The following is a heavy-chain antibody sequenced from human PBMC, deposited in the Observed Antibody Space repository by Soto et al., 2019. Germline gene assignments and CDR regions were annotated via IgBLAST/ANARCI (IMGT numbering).Heavy chain of an antibody. J-gene: IGHJ4*02. CDR2: IYYSGNT. CDR3: VGGLFGQFTTGC. V-gene: IGHV4-59*08. Sequence: PSVTLSLTCSLYRGSISTYYWSFIRQPPGKGLEWIGYIYYSGNTNYTPSLKSRVTISVDTSKNQFSLKLSSLTAADTAVYYCVGGLFGQFTTGCWGQGTRVTVS. CDR1: RGSISTYY. D-gene: IGHD3-10*01.